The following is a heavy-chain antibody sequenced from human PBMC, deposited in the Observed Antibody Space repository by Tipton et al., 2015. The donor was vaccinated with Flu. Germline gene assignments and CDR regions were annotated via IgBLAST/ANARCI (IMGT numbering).Heavy chain of an antibody. CDR1: GGSIRNYY. D-gene: IGHD6-13*01. Sequence: LRLSCTVSGGSIRNYYWSWLRQPAGKGLEWIGRISHSGSTNYNASLNGRVIMSVDPSKTQFSLRLSSVTAADTAVYYCARMGVAAGSFYIDSWGQGTLVTVSS. V-gene: IGHV4-4*07. CDR2: ISHSGST. CDR3: ARMGVAAGSFYIDS. J-gene: IGHJ4*02.